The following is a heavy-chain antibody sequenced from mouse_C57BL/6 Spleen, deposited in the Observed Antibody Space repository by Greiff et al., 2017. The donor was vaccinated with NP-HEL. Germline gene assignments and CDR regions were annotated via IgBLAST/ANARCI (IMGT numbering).Heavy chain of an antibody. CDR2: ISSGSSTI. V-gene: IGHV5-17*01. CDR3: ARRSAFYAMDY. Sequence: EVQGVESGGGLVKPGGSLKLSCAASGFTFSNYGMHWVRQAPEKGLEWVAYISSGSSTIYYADTVKGRFTISRDNAKNTLFLQMTSLRSEDTAMYYCARRSAFYAMDYWGQGTSVTVSS. CDR1: GFTFSNYG. J-gene: IGHJ4*01. D-gene: IGHD6-1*01.